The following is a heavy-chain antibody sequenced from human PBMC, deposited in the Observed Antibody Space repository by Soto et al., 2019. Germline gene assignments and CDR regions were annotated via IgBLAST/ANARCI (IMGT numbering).Heavy chain of an antibody. CDR1: GFTFSSYA. D-gene: IGHD1-1*01. CDR2: ISGSGGST. J-gene: IGHJ6*02. V-gene: IGHV3-23*01. Sequence: VGSLRLSCAVSGFTFSSYAMSWVRQAPGKGLEWVSAISGSGGSTYYADSVKGRFTISRDNSKNTLYLQMGSLRAEDMAVYYCARFGPQGRENGTLYYFYYGLDVWGQGTTVTVSS. CDR3: ARFGPQGRENGTLYYFYYGLDV.